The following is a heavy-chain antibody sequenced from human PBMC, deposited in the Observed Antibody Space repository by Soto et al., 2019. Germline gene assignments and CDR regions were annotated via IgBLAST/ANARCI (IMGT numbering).Heavy chain of an antibody. CDR1: GYTFTRYY. CDR2: IIPIVGTA. J-gene: IGHJ4*02. D-gene: IGHD6-13*01. CDR3: ARTYGIAAAGYYFDY. V-gene: IGHV1-69*13. Sequence: SVKVSCKASGYTFTRYYIHWVRQAPGQGLEWMGGIIPIVGTANYAQKFQGRVTITADESTSTAYMELSSLRSEDTAVYYCARTYGIAAAGYYFDYWGQGTLVTVSS.